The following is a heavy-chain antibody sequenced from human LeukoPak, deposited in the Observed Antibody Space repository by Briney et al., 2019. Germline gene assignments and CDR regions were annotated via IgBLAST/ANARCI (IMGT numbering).Heavy chain of an antibody. J-gene: IGHJ4*02. D-gene: IGHD2-15*01. Sequence: GGSLRLSCAASGFTFSDYYMSWIRQAPGKGLEWVSYISSSGSTIYYAGSVKGRFTISRDNAKNSLYLQMNSLRAEDTAVYYCARESEGGGYCSGGSCYFDYWGQGTLVTVSS. CDR2: ISSSGSTI. CDR1: GFTFSDYY. V-gene: IGHV3-11*01. CDR3: ARESEGGGYCSGGSCYFDY.